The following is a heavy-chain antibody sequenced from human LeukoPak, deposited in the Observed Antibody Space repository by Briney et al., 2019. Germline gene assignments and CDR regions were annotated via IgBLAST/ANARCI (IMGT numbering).Heavy chain of an antibody. D-gene: IGHD1-1*01. V-gene: IGHV3-23*01. CDR3: ARCTTWNTHYPLDS. CDR2: ISVSGDNT. Sequence: GGSLRLSCAASGLTFNNYALSWVRQAPGKGLEWVSAISVSGDNTYYADSVKGRFTTSRDNSKNTLYLQMNDLRAEDTALYYCARCTTWNTHYPLDSWGQGTLVTVSS. J-gene: IGHJ5*01. CDR1: GLTFNNYA.